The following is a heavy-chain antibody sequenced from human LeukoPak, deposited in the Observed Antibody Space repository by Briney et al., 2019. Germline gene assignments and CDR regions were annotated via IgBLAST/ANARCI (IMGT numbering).Heavy chain of an antibody. CDR3: AKLFSYCTGGTCYSFPDF. CDR1: GFTFSTYA. D-gene: IGHD2-15*01. V-gene: IGHV3-23*01. Sequence: PGGSLRLSCAASGFTFSTYAMTWVGQAPGKGLEWVSSINDNSYSTYYADSVKGRFIISRDNSRNTLFLQMSSLRAEDTALYYCAKLFSYCTGGTCYSFPDFWGLGTLVTVSS. CDR2: INDNSYST. J-gene: IGHJ4*02.